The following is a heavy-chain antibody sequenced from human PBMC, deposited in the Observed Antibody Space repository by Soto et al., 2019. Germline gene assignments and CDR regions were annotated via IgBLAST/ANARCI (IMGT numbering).Heavy chain of an antibody. CDR1: GGSFSGYY. Sequence: SETLSLTCAVYGGSFSGYYWSWIRQPPGKGLEWIGEINHSGSTNYNPSLKSRVTISVDTSTNQFSLKLSSVTAADTAVYYGARGIQGETVVRGVRYYYMDVWGKGTTVTVSS. CDR2: INHSGST. V-gene: IGHV4-34*01. D-gene: IGHD3-10*01. J-gene: IGHJ6*03. CDR3: ARGIQGETVVRGVRYYYMDV.